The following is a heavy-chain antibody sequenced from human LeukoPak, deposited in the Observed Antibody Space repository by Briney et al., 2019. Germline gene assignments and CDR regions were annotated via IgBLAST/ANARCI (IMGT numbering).Heavy chain of an antibody. CDR3: ARVYTAVAMNWFDP. CDR1: GYTFTSYG. J-gene: IGHJ5*02. V-gene: IGHV1-18*01. CDR2: ISAYNGNT. Sequence: ASVTVSCKASGYTFTSYGISWVRQAPGQGLEWMGWISAYNGNTNYAQKLQGRVTMTTDTSTSTAYMELRSLRSDDTAVYYCARVYTAVAMNWFDPWGQGTLVTVSS. D-gene: IGHD6-19*01.